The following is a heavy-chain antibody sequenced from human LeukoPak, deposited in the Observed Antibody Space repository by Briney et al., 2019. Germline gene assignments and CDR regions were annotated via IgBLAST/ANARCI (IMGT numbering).Heavy chain of an antibody. CDR3: AKDPPPGYSGYDRWFDP. V-gene: IGHV3-23*01. D-gene: IGHD5-12*01. J-gene: IGHJ5*02. Sequence: GGSLRLSCAASGFTFSSYGMSWVRQAPGKGLEWVSAISGSGGSTYYADSVKGRFTISRDNSKNTLYLQMNSLRAEDTAVYYCAKDPPPGYSGYDRWFDPWGQGTLVTVSS. CDR1: GFTFSSYG. CDR2: ISGSGGST.